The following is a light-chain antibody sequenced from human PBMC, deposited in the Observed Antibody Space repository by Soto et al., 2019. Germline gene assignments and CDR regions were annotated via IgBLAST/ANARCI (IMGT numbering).Light chain of an antibody. J-gene: IGKJ5*01. CDR2: DAS. CDR1: QDIRHF. V-gene: IGKV1-33*01. Sequence: DIQMTQSPSSLSASVGDRVTISCQASQDIRHFLSWYLQRPGKAPKLLIFDASSLVTGVPSRFSGSGSGTDFTFTISSLQPEDIGTYYCQQHENPPITFGQGHDCRLN. CDR3: QQHENPPIT.